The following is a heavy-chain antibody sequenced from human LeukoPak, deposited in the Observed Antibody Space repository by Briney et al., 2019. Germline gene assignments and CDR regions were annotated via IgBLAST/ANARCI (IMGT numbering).Heavy chain of an antibody. J-gene: IGHJ4*02. V-gene: IGHV3-21*01. D-gene: IGHD6-6*01. CDR2: ISSSSSYI. CDR3: ARVTSIAARAHFGY. Sequence: AGGSLRLSCAASGFTFSSYSMNWVRQAPGKGLEWVSSISSSSSYIYYADSVKGRFTISRDNAKNSLYLQMNSLRAEDTAVYYCARVTSIAARAHFGYWGQGTLVTVSS. CDR1: GFTFSSYS.